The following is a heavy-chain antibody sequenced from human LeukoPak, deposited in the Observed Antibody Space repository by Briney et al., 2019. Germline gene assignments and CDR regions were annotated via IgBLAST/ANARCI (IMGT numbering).Heavy chain of an antibody. CDR3: AREGGYYDHWFDP. Sequence: PSETLSLTCAVYGGSFSGYYWSWIRQPPEKGLEWIGEINHSGSTNYNPSLKSRVTISVDTSKNQFSLKLSSVTAADTAVYYCAREGGYYDHWFDPWGQGTLVTVSS. D-gene: IGHD3-22*01. V-gene: IGHV4-34*01. J-gene: IGHJ5*02. CDR1: GGSFSGYY. CDR2: INHSGST.